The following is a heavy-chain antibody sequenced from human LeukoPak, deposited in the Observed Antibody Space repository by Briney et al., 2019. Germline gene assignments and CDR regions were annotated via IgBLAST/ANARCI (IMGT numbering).Heavy chain of an antibody. J-gene: IGHJ2*01. CDR2: IGTVGDT. V-gene: IGHV3-13*01. D-gene: IGHD3-10*01. CDR3: ARENYYDSGSYSYWYFDL. Sequence: GGSLRLSCAASGFTFSNSDMHWVRQAAGKGLEWVSAIGTVGDTYYPGSVKGRFTISRDNAKNSLYLQMNSLRAEDTAVYYCARENYYDSGSYSYWYFDLWGRGTLVTVSS. CDR1: GFTFSNSD.